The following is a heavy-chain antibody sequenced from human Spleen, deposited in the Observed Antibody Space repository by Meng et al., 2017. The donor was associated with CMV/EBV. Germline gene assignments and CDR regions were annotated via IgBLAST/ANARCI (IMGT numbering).Heavy chain of an antibody. CDR1: GYTFTSYG. CDR3: AREGIESGNFAVLDY. V-gene: IGHV1-18*01. D-gene: IGHD3-3*01. CDR2: ISAYNGNT. J-gene: IGHJ4*02. Sequence: ASVKVSCKASGYTFTSYGISWVRQAPGQGLEWMGWISAYNGNTNYAQKLQGRVTMTTDTSTSTAYMELRSLRSDDTAVYYCAREGIESGNFAVLDYWGQGTLVTVSS.